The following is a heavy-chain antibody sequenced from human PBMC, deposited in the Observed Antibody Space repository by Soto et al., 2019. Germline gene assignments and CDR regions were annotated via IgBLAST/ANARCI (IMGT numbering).Heavy chain of an antibody. CDR3: ARVYGSGSYYYYYYYGMDV. V-gene: IGHV4-61*01. J-gene: IGHJ6*02. D-gene: IGHD3-10*01. CDR2: IYYSGST. Sequence: QVQLQESGPGLVKPSETLSLTCTVSGGSVSSGSYYWSWIRQPPGKGLEWIGYIYYSGSTNYNPSLKSRVTISVDTSNNQFSLKLSSVTAADTAVYYCARVYGSGSYYYYYYYGMDVWGQGTTVTVSS. CDR1: GGSVSSGSYY.